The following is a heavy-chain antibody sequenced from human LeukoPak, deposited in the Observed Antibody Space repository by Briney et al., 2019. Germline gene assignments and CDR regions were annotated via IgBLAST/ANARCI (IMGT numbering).Heavy chain of an antibody. CDR2: IYYSGST. CDR3: ARDPSGRSSYFDY. J-gene: IGHJ4*02. V-gene: IGHV4-31*03. CDR1: GGSISSGGYY. D-gene: IGHD5-12*01. Sequence: PSETLSLTCTVSGGSISSGGYYWSWIRQHPGKGLEWIGYIYYSGSTYYNPSLKSRVTISVDTPKNQFSLKLSSVTAADTAVYYCARDPSGRSSYFDYWGQGTLVTVSS.